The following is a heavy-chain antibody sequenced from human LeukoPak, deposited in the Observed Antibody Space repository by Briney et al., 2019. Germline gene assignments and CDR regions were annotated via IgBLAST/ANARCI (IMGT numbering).Heavy chain of an antibody. CDR2: IIPILGIA. V-gene: IGHV1-69*04. J-gene: IGHJ4*02. D-gene: IGHD1-26*01. Sequence: GASVKVSCKASGGTFSSYAISWVRQAPGQGLEWMGRIIPILGIANYAQKFQGRVTITADKSTSTAYMELSSLRSEDTAVYYCARGRSSGSYDYWGQGTLVTVSS. CDR3: ARGRSSGSYDY. CDR1: GGTFSSYA.